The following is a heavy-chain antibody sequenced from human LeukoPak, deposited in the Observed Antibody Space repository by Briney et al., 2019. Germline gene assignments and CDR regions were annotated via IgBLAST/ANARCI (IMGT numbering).Heavy chain of an antibody. Sequence: GESLKTSCKGSGYSFTSYWIGWVRQMPGKGLEWMGIIYPGDSETRYSPSFQGQVSISADKSISTAYLQWSSLKASDIAMYYCARQDGVLNWFDPWGQGTLVTVSS. CDR3: ARQDGVLNWFDP. D-gene: IGHD3-10*01. J-gene: IGHJ5*02. CDR2: IYPGDSET. CDR1: GYSFTSYW. V-gene: IGHV5-51*01.